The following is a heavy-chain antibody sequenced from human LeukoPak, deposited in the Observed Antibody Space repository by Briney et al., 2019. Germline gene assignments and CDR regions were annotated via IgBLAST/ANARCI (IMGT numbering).Heavy chain of an antibody. CDR3: ARGVIVFGGAPDY. CDR1: GFTFSTYA. Sequence: PGASLRLSCAASGFTFSTYAMSWVRQAPGKGLEWVSTIGGNGGNTYYADSVKGRFTISRDNSKNTLYLQMNSLRAEDTAVYSCARGVIVFGGAPDYWGQGTLVTV. D-gene: IGHD3-16*02. V-gene: IGHV3-23*01. J-gene: IGHJ4*02. CDR2: IGGNGGNT.